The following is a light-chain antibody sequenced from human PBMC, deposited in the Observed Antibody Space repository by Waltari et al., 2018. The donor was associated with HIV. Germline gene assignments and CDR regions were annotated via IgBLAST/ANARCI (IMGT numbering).Light chain of an antibody. CDR2: EVS. CDR3: SSYTSSSTPYV. CDR1: SSAVGVYNS. Sequence: QSALTQPASVSGSPGQSITIPSPAPSSAVGVYNSVSCYQQHPGKAPKLMIYEVSNRPSGVSNRFSGSKSGNTASLTISGLQAEDEADYYCSSYTSSSTPYVFGTGTKVTVL. V-gene: IGLV2-14*01. J-gene: IGLJ1*01.